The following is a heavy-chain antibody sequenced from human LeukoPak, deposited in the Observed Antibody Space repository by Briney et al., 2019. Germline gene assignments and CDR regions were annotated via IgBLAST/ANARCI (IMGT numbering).Heavy chain of an antibody. V-gene: IGHV1-69*13. CDR1: GGTFSSYA. CDR3: ARPRDRSGYSYYYMDV. Sequence: GASVRVSCKASGGTFSSYAISWVRQAPGQGLEWMGGIIPIFGTANYAQKFQGRVTITADESTSTAYMELSSLRSEDTAVYYCARPRDRSGYSYYYMDVWGKGTTVTVSS. J-gene: IGHJ6*03. D-gene: IGHD3-22*01. CDR2: IIPIFGTA.